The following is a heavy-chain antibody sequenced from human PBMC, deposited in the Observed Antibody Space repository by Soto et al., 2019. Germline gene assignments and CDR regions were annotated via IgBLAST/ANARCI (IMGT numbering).Heavy chain of an antibody. Sequence: PSGTLSLTCTVSGVSISSSIYYWSLIRQHPGKGLEWIGYIYYSGSTYYNPSLKSRVTISVDTSKKQFSLKLSSVTAADTAVYYCASGVGGYCSSTSCYAKPRFETWGQGTLVTVSS. J-gene: IGHJ5*02. V-gene: IGHV4-31*03. CDR1: GVSISSSIYY. CDR3: ASGVGGYCSSTSCYAKPRFET. D-gene: IGHD2-2*01. CDR2: IYYSGST.